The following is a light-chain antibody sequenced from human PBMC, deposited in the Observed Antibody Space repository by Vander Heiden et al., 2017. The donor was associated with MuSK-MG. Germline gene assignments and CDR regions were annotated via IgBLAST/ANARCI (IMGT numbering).Light chain of an antibody. CDR3: SSYTSSSTTCV. V-gene: IGLV2-14*01. Sequence: QSALTQPAYVSGSPGQSITIPCTGTSSDVGGYNYVSWYQQHPGKAPKLMIYEVSNRPSGVSNRFSGSKSGNTASLTISGLQAEDEADYYCSSYTSSSTTCVFGTGTKVTVL. J-gene: IGLJ1*01. CDR2: EVS. CDR1: SSDVGGYNY.